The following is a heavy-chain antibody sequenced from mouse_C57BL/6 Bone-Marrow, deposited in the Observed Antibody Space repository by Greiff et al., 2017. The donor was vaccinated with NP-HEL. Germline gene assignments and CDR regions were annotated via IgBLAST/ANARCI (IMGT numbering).Heavy chain of an antibody. CDR3: ARNGRRLLRSYYAMDY. CDR2: INPNNGGT. V-gene: IGHV1-18*01. D-gene: IGHD1-1*01. J-gene: IGHJ4*01. CDR1: GYTFTDYN. Sequence: EVQLQQSGPELVKPGASVKIPCKASGYTFTDYNMDWVKQSHGKSLEWIGDINPNNGGTIYNQKFKGKATLTVDKSSSTAYMELRSLTSEDTAVYYCARNGRRLLRSYYAMDYWGQGTSVTVSS.